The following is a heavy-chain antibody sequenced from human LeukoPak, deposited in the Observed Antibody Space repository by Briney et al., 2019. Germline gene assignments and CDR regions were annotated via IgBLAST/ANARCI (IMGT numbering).Heavy chain of an antibody. J-gene: IGHJ3*02. CDR2: IIPIFGTA. V-gene: IGHV1-69*05. CDR3: ARALNLVWPDYDAFDI. D-gene: IGHD2-8*02. Sequence: GSSVKVSCKASGGTFSSYAISWVRQAPGQGLEWMGRIIPIFGTANYAQKFQGRVTITTDESTSTAYMELSSMRSEYTAVYYCARALNLVWPDYDAFDIWGQGTMVTVSS. CDR1: GGTFSSYA.